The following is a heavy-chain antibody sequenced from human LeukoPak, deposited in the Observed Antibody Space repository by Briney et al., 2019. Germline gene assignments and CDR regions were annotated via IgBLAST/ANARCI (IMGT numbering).Heavy chain of an antibody. J-gene: IGHJ4*02. Sequence: PGGSLRLSCAASGFTFSSYSMNWVRQAPGKGLEWVSSISSSSSYIYYADSVKGRFTISRDNAKNSLYLQMNSLKAEVTALYYCVIDFDYTDDSSKGEVDYWGQGTLVTVSS. CDR2: ISSSSSYI. V-gene: IGHV3-21*03. D-gene: IGHD3-22*01. CDR1: GFTFSSYS. CDR3: VIDFDYTDDSSKGEVDY.